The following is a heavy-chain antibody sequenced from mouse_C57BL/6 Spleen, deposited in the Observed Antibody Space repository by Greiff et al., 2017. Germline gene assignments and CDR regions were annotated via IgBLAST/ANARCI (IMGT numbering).Heavy chain of an antibody. V-gene: IGHV1-55*01. Sequence: QVQLQQPGAELVKPGASVTMSCKASGYTFTSYWITWVKQRPGQGLEWIGDIYPGSGSTNYNEKFKSKATLTVDTSSSTAYMQLSSLTSEDSAVYYCAFYDYDNYAMDYWGQGTSVTVSS. J-gene: IGHJ4*01. CDR1: GYTFTSYW. CDR2: IYPGSGST. CDR3: AFYDYDNYAMDY. D-gene: IGHD2-4*01.